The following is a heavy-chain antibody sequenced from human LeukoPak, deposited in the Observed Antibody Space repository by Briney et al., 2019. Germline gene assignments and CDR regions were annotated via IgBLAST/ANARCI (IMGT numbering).Heavy chain of an antibody. Sequence: PGGSLRLSCAASGFTVSSNYMSWVRQAPGKGLEWVSVIYSCGSTYYADSVKGRFTISRDNSKNTLYLQMDSLRAEDTAVYYCARMEPVAAAGTVKFDPWGQGTLVTVSS. CDR1: GFTVSSNY. V-gene: IGHV3-66*03. CDR3: ARMEPVAAAGTVKFDP. CDR2: IYSCGST. J-gene: IGHJ5*02. D-gene: IGHD6-13*01.